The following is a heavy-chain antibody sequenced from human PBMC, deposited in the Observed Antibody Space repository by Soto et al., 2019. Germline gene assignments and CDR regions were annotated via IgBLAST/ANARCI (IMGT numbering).Heavy chain of an antibody. CDR3: TRMDTAMVQYCSGGSCNHNGMDV. V-gene: IGHV3-73*01. Sequence: GGSLRLSCAASGFTFSGSAMHWVRQASGKGLEWVGRIRSKANSYATAYAASGKGRFTISRDDSKNTVYLQMNSLKTEDTAVYYCTRMDTAMVQYCSGGSCNHNGMDVWGQGTTVTVSS. D-gene: IGHD2-15*01. CDR1: GFTFSGSA. J-gene: IGHJ6*02. CDR2: IRSKANSYAT.